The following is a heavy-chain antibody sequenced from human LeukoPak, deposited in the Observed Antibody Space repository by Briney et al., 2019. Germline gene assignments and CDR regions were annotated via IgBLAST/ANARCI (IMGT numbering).Heavy chain of an antibody. J-gene: IGHJ4*02. Sequence: SETLSLTCTVSGGSISSYYWSWIRQPAGKGLEWIGRIYTSGSTNYNPSLKSRVTMSVDTSKNQFSLKLSSVTAADTAVYYCAREKMITMMVVVFDYWGQGTLVTVSS. D-gene: IGHD3-22*01. V-gene: IGHV4-4*07. CDR3: AREKMITMMVVVFDY. CDR1: GGSISSYY. CDR2: IYTSGST.